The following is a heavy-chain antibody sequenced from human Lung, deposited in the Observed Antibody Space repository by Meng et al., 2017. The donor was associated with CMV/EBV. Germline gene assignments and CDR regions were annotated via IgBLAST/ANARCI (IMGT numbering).Heavy chain of an antibody. D-gene: IGHD6-13*01. Sequence: QVQLEQSGADAKKPGASMKVSCKASGYIFTNYDISWVRQAPGQGLEWMGWISVKNGEAKYPQNFQGRVTMTTDTTTSTAYMELRSLTSDDTAVYYCARYVPNGSFWYFDFWGRGTLVTVSS. V-gene: IGHV1-18*01. CDR3: ARYVPNGSFWYFDF. CDR2: ISVKNGEA. J-gene: IGHJ2*01. CDR1: GYIFTNYD.